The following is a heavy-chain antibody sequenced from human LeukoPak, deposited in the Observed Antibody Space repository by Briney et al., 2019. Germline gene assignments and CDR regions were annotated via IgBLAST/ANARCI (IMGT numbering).Heavy chain of an antibody. CDR2: IWYDGSNK. V-gene: IGHV3-33*01. J-gene: IGHJ3*02. CDR1: GFTFSSYG. D-gene: IGHD2-2*01. Sequence: GGSLRLSCAASGFTFSSYGMHWVRQAPGKGLEWVAVIWYDGSNKYYADSVKGRFTISRDDSKNTLYLQMSSLRAEDTAVYYCARGEYCSSTSCQRRGAFDIWGQGTMVTVSS. CDR3: ARGEYCSSTSCQRRGAFDI.